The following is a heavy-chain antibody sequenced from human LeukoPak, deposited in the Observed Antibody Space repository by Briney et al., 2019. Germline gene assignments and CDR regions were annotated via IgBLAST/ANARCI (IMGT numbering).Heavy chain of an antibody. CDR1: GFTFSSYG. V-gene: IGHV3-30*02. Sequence: GGSLRLSCAASGFTFSSYGMHWVRQAPGKGLEWVAFIRYDGSNKYYADSVKGRFTISRDNSKNTLYLQMNSLRAEDTAVYYCAKRKGSRSWSRAFDIWGQGTMVTVSS. D-gene: IGHD6-13*01. CDR2: IRYDGSNK. J-gene: IGHJ3*02. CDR3: AKRKGSRSWSRAFDI.